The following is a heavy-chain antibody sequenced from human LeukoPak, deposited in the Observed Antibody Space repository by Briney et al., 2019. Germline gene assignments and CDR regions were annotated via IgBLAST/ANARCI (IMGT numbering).Heavy chain of an antibody. J-gene: IGHJ4*02. Sequence: GGSLRLSCAASGFAFSTFWMTWVRQAPGKGLEWVANIKQDGSENYYVDSVKGRFTISRDNAMNSLYLQMNSLRAEDTAVYYCARGGSNFDYWGQGTLVTVSS. CDR1: GFAFSTFW. CDR2: IKQDGSEN. CDR3: ARGGSNFDY. V-gene: IGHV3-7*01.